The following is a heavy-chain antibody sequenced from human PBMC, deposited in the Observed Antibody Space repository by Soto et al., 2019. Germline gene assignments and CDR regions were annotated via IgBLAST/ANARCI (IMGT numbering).Heavy chain of an antibody. CDR2: IWYDGSNK. CDR3: ARDLALKTTVTTCQDY. Sequence: GGSLRLSCAVSGFTFSSYGMHWVRQAPGKGLEWVAVIWYDGSNKYYADSVKGRFTISRDNSKNTLYLQMNSLRAEDTAVYYCARDLALKTTVTTCQDYWGQGTLVTVSS. J-gene: IGHJ4*02. D-gene: IGHD4-17*01. CDR1: GFTFSSYG. V-gene: IGHV3-33*01.